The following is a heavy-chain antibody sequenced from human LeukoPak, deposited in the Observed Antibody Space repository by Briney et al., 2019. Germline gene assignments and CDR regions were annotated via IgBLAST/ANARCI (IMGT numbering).Heavy chain of an antibody. CDR2: IYTSGST. CDR1: GGSISSYY. Sequence: SETLSLTCTVSGGSISSYYWSWIRQPAGKGLEWIGRIYTSGSTNYNPSLKSRVTMSVDTSKNQFSLKLSSVTAADTAVYYCARAKGYYYGSGRPYYYYYMDVWGKGTTVTISS. V-gene: IGHV4-4*07. D-gene: IGHD3-10*01. CDR3: ARAKGYYYGSGRPYYYYYMDV. J-gene: IGHJ6*03.